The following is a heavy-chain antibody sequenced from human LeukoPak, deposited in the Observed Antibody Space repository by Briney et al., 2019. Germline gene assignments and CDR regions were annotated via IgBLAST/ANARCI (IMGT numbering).Heavy chain of an antibody. V-gene: IGHV1-69*04. Sequence: SVKVSCKASGGTFNSYAVSWVRQAPGQGLEWMGRFIPILRIANYAQKFQGRVTITADKSTSTAYMELSSLRSEDTAVYYCARDAEYSGSYLVDYWGQGTLVTVSS. CDR3: ARDAEYSGSYLVDY. D-gene: IGHD1-26*01. CDR1: GGTFNSYA. J-gene: IGHJ4*02. CDR2: FIPILRIA.